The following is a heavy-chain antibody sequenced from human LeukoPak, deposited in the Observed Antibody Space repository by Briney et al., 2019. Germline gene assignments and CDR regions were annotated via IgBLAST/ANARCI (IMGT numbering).Heavy chain of an antibody. V-gene: IGHV1-2*02. Sequence: GASVKVSCKASGYTFTDYYIHWVRQAPGQGLEWMGCITPNSDDTDYAQKFQGRVTMTRDTSINTAYMELTRLRSDDTAVYYCARAIKGDNWFDPWGQRTLVTVSS. J-gene: IGHJ5*02. CDR1: GYTFTDYY. CDR3: ARAIKGDNWFDP. D-gene: IGHD5-12*01. CDR2: ITPNSDDT.